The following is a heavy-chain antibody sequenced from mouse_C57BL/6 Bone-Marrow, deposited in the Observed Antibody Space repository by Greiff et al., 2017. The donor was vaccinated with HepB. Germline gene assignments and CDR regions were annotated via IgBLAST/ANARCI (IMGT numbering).Heavy chain of an antibody. CDR3: ARWVLRRYFDV. CDR2: IYPRSGNT. V-gene: IGHV1-81*01. J-gene: IGHJ1*03. D-gene: IGHD1-1*01. Sequence: VQLQESGAELARPGASVKLSCKASGYTFTSYGISWVKQRNGQGLEWIGEIYPRSGNTYYNEKFKGKATLTADKSSSTAYMELRSLTSEDSAVYFCARWVLRRYFDVWGTGTTVTVSS. CDR1: GYTFTSYG.